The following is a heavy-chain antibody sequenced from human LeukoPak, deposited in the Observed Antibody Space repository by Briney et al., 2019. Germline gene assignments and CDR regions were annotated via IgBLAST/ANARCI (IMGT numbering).Heavy chain of an antibody. D-gene: IGHD3-10*01. J-gene: IGHJ4*02. CDR3: ARDLSYYGSGSYPDY. CDR1: GFTFSDYY. CDR2: ISSSGGTI. V-gene: IGHV3-11*01. Sequence: GGSLRLSCEASGFTFSDYYMSWVRQAPGQGLEWVSYISSSGGTIYYADSVKGRFTISRDNVRNSVYLQMTSLRAEDTAVYYCARDLSYYGSGSYPDYWGQGTLVTVSS.